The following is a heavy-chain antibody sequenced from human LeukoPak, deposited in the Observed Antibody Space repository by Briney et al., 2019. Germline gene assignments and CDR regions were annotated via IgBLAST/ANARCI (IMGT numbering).Heavy chain of an antibody. CDR1: GFTFNNYG. V-gene: IGHV3-23*01. Sequence: PGRSLRLSCAASGFTFNNYGMHWVRQAPGKGLEWVSAISGSGGSTYYADSVKGRFTISRDNSKNTLYLQMNSLRAEDTAVYYCAPKGGYYYDSSGYYYGYWGQGTLVTVSS. D-gene: IGHD3-22*01. CDR3: APKGGYYYDSSGYYYGY. J-gene: IGHJ4*02. CDR2: ISGSGGST.